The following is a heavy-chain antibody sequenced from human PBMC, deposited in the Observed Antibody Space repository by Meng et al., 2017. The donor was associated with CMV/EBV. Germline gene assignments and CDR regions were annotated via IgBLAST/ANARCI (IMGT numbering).Heavy chain of an antibody. Sequence: HWVRQAPGNGLEWVAVISYDGSNQYYADSVKGRFTISRDNSKNTLYLQMNSLRAEDTAVYYCATLGITIFGVVTFPTHYYYYGMDVWGQGTTVTVSS. CDR3: ATLGITIFGVVTFPTHYYYYGMDV. D-gene: IGHD3-3*01. V-gene: IGHV3-30-3*01. J-gene: IGHJ6*02. CDR2: ISYDGSNQ.